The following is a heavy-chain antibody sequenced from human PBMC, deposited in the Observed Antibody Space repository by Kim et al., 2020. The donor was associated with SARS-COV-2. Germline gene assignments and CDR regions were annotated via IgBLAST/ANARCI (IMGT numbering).Heavy chain of an antibody. V-gene: IGHV1-2*04. CDR2: GT. Sequence: GTNYAQKFQGWVTMTRDTSISTAYMELSRLRSDDTAVYYCARASVVAIDYWGQGTLVTVSS. J-gene: IGHJ4*02. CDR3: ARASVVAIDY. D-gene: IGHD2-15*01.